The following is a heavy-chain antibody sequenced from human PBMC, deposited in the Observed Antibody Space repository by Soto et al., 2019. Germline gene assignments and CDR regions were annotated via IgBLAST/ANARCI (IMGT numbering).Heavy chain of an antibody. Sequence: QVQLVQPGAEVKKPGSSVKVSCKASGGTFGSYAITWVRRAPGQGLEWLGGIIPILNSPAYAQKFQARVVITADEITNTAYMELNSLRFEDTAVYYCAREAPYCTSATCPKFYDMDVWGQGTTVTVAS. D-gene: IGHD2-2*01. J-gene: IGHJ6*02. CDR2: IIPILNSP. V-gene: IGHV1-69*01. CDR1: GGTFGSYA. CDR3: AREAPYCTSATCPKFYDMDV.